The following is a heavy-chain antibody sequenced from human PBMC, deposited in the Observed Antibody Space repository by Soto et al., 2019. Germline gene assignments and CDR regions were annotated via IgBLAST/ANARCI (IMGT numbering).Heavy chain of an antibody. V-gene: IGHV3-7*01. CDR3: ASGYCISTSCYANAFAI. CDR2: IKQDGSEK. Sequence: GGSLRLSCAASGFTFSSYWMSWVRQAPGKGLEWVANIKQDGSEKYYVDSVKGRFTISGDNAKNTLYLQMNSLRAEDTAVYYCASGYCISTSCYANAFAIWGQGTMVTV. J-gene: IGHJ3*02. CDR1: GFTFSSYW. D-gene: IGHD2-2*01.